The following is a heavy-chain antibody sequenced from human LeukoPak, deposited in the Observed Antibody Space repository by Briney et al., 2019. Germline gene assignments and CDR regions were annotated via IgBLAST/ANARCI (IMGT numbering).Heavy chain of an antibody. D-gene: IGHD1-26*01. V-gene: IGHV3-23*01. J-gene: IGHJ4*02. CDR3: AKDVGKWESLHFFDY. CDR2: ISGSGAST. Sequence: GGSLRLSCLTSGFTFSTNAMSWVRQAPGKGLEWISGISGSGASTYYADSVTGRFTISRDNSRNTLYLQMDSLRGDDTAVYYCAKDVGKWESLHFFDYWGQGTLVTVSS. CDR1: GFTFSTNA.